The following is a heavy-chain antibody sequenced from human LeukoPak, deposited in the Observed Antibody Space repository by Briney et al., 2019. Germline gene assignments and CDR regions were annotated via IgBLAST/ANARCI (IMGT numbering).Heavy chain of an antibody. J-gene: IGHJ4*02. CDR2: IYTSGST. V-gene: IGHV4-4*07. Sequence: SETLSLTCTVSGRSISSYYWSWLRQPTGKGLEWIGRIYTSGSTNYNPSLKSRVTMSVDTSKNQFSLKLSSVTAADTAVYYCARGRYDSSGYYLPPDYWGQGTLVTVS. CDR1: GRSISSYY. CDR3: ARGRYDSSGYYLPPDY. D-gene: IGHD3-22*01.